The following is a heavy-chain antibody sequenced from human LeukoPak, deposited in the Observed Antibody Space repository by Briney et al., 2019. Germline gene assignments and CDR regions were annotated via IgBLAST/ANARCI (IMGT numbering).Heavy chain of an antibody. CDR1: GFTFSSYA. Sequence: GGSLRLSCAASGFTFSSYAMSWVRQASGKELEWVSGISSSSGYTYYVDSVRGRFTISRDNSMNTLYLQMNYLTVADTAVYYCAKDSGRRQLVYFDYWGQGALVTVSS. J-gene: IGHJ4*02. D-gene: IGHD2-15*01. V-gene: IGHV3-23*01. CDR3: AKDSGRRQLVYFDY. CDR2: ISSSSGYT.